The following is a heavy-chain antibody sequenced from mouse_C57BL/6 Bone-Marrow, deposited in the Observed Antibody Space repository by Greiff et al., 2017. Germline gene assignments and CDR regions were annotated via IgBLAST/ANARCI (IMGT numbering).Heavy chain of an antibody. CDR3: ARYYYGYYAMDY. J-gene: IGHJ4*01. CDR1: GYTFTSYW. D-gene: IGHD1-1*02. V-gene: IGHV1-69*01. Sequence: QVQLQQPGAELVMPGASVKLSCKASGYTFTSYWMHWVKQRPGQGLEWIGEIDPSDSYTNYNQKFKGQSTLTVDKSSSTAYMQLSRLTSEDSAVYYCARYYYGYYAMDYWGQGTSVTVSS. CDR2: IDPSDSYT.